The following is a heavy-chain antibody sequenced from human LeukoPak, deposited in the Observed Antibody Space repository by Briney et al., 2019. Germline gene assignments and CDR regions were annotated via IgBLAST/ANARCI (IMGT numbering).Heavy chain of an antibody. Sequence: GASVKVSCKASGYTFTSYGISWVRQAPGQGLEWMGWISAYNGNTNYAQKLQGRVTMTTDTSTSTAYMELRSLRSDDTAVYYCARKVITMVRGVTTKIFDYWGQGTLVTVSS. J-gene: IGHJ4*02. D-gene: IGHD3-10*01. CDR3: ARKVITMVRGVTTKIFDY. CDR2: ISAYNGNT. V-gene: IGHV1-18*01. CDR1: GYTFTSYG.